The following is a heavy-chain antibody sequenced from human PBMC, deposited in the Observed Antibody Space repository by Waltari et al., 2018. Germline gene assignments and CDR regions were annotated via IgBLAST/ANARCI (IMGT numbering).Heavy chain of an antibody. Sequence: QLQLQESGPGLVKPSETLSLTCSVSGGSITSNRHYWVWIRQAPGQGLEWIGTMSYSGATYSGPSLNSRVTISRDTSKNQLSLKLASMTAADTAVYYCATYLGASLGTAAFDVWGQGTMVTVSS. V-gene: IGHV4-39*01. CDR2: MSYSGAT. CDR1: GGSITSNRHY. J-gene: IGHJ3*01. D-gene: IGHD1-1*01. CDR3: ATYLGASLGTAAFDV.